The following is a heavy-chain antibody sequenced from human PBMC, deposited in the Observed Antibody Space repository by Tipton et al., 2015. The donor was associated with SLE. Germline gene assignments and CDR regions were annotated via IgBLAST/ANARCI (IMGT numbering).Heavy chain of an antibody. CDR2: VYSSGSA. CDR3: ARLQWLSGFDL. J-gene: IGHJ3*01. Sequence: LRLSCSVSGDSITSYYWSWFRQSTGRGLEWIGRVYSSGSANYNPALISRVSMSVDTSKNQFSLKLSSVTAADTAVYYCARLQWLSGFDLWGQGTMVTVSS. CDR1: GDSITSYY. D-gene: IGHD6-19*01. V-gene: IGHV4-4*07.